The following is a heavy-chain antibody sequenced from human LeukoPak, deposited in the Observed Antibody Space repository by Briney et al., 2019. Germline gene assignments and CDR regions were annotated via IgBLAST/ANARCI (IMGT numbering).Heavy chain of an antibody. D-gene: IGHD2-21*02. Sequence: GGALRLSCAASGFTFSNYAMTWVRQVPGKGLQWVSPISDSGGATYYADSVRGRFTISRDNSKNTLYLQMNSLRADDTAMYYCAKGDCGIDCSVFDYWGRGTLVSVSS. V-gene: IGHV3-23*01. CDR3: AKGDCGIDCSVFDY. CDR2: ISDSGGAT. J-gene: IGHJ4*02. CDR1: GFTFSNYA.